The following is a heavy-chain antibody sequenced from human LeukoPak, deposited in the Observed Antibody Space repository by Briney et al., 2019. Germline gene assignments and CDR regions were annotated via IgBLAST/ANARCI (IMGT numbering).Heavy chain of an antibody. CDR2: ISGSGGST. Sequence: PPGGSLRLSCAASGFTFSSYAMSWVRQAPGKGVEWVSAISGSGGSTYYADSVKGRFTISRDNSKNTLYLQMNSLRAEDTAVYYCAKRSSGSYSLGPLFDYWGQGTLVTVSS. J-gene: IGHJ4*02. CDR3: AKRSSGSYSLGPLFDY. D-gene: IGHD1-26*01. V-gene: IGHV3-23*01. CDR1: GFTFSSYA.